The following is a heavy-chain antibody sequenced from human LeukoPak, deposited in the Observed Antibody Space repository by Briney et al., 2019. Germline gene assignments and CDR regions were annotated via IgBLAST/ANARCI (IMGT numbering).Heavy chain of an antibody. D-gene: IGHD5-12*01. Sequence: SETLSLTCAVYGGSFSDYYWSWIRQPPGKGLEWIGEINHSGSTNYNPSLKSRVTISVDKSKNQFSLKLSSVTAADTAVYYCARQLYSGYDANYYYYYMDVWGKGTTVTVSS. V-gene: IGHV4-34*01. CDR1: GGSFSDYY. CDR2: INHSGST. J-gene: IGHJ6*03. CDR3: ARQLYSGYDANYYYYYMDV.